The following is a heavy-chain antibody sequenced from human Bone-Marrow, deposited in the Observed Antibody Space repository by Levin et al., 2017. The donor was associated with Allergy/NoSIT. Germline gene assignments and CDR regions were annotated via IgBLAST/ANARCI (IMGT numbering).Heavy chain of an antibody. CDR1: GFTFSSYA. Sequence: GGSLRLSCAASGFTFSSYAMTWVRQAPGKGLEWVSSITPSGMDTYYADSVKGRFTISRDNAKNMVYVQINSLSAEDTAVYYCAKAAKLYDFWSGYLDDWGQGTLVTVS. J-gene: IGHJ4*02. CDR2: ITPSGMDT. CDR3: AKAAKLYDFWSGYLDD. V-gene: IGHV3-23*01. D-gene: IGHD3-3*01.